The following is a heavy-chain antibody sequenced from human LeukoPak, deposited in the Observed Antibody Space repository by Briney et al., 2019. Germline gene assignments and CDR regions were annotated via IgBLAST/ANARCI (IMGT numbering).Heavy chain of an antibody. V-gene: IGHV3-48*01. CDR1: GFTFSSYH. CDR3: SRVVQDVTGADY. CDR2: IHSTSGSI. J-gene: IGHJ4*02. Sequence: PGGSLRLSCAASGFTFSSYHMNSVRQAPGKGLEWLSYIHSTSGSIHYADSVRGRFTISRDNAKNSLYLQMNSLRAEDTAVYYCSRVVQDVTGADYWGQGTLVIASS. D-gene: IGHD3-9*01.